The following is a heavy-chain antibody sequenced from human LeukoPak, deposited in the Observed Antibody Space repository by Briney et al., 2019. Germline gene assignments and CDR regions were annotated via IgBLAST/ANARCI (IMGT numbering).Heavy chain of an antibody. CDR1: GFTFSSYA. CDR2: ISYDGSNK. J-gene: IGHJ4*02. CDR3: AREGKVPAAGFDY. Sequence: EGSLRLSCAASGFTFSSYAMHWVRQAPGKGLEWVAVISYDGSNKYYADSVKGRFTISRDNSKNTLYLQMNSLRAEDTAVYYCAREGKVPAAGFDYWGQGTLVTVSS. V-gene: IGHV3-30*04. D-gene: IGHD2-2*01.